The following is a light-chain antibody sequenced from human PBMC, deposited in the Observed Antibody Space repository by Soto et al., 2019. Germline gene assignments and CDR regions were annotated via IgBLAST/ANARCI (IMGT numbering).Light chain of an antibody. V-gene: IGLV2-8*01. Sequence: QSALTQPPSASGSPGQSVDISCTGTSSDIGGYNFVSWYQQHPGKAPKLMIYDVTKRPSGVPDRFSGSKSGNTATLIVSGLQAEDEADYYCSSHGGSNNPYVFGPGTKLTVL. CDR1: SSDIGGYNF. J-gene: IGLJ1*01. CDR2: DVT. CDR3: SSHGGSNNPYV.